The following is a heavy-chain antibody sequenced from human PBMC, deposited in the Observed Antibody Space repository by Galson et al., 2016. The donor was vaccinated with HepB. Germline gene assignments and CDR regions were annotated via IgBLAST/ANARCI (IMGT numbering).Heavy chain of an antibody. J-gene: IGHJ4*02. V-gene: IGHV3-53*01. CDR1: GISVSSNY. D-gene: IGHD2-15*01. Sequence: SLRLSCAASGISVSSNYMNWVRQAPGKGLEWISVIDRSGSTHYADSVKGRFTISRDDSKNTVYLQMNSLRAEDTAVYYCAREPGQYNYFSGSFEYWGQGTLVTVSS. CDR3: AREPGQYNYFSGSFEY. CDR2: IDRSGST.